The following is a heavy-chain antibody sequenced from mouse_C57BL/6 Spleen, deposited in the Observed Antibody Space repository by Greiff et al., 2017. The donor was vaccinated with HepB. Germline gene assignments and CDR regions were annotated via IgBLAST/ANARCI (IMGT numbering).Heavy chain of an antibody. CDR2: ISNGGGST. V-gene: IGHV5-12*01. J-gene: IGHJ1*03. CDR1: GFTFSDYY. Sequence: DVMLVESGGGLVQPGGSLKLSCAASGFTFSDYYMYWVRQTPEKRLEWVAYISNGGGSTYYPDTVKGRFTISRDNAKNTLYLQMSRLKSEDTAMYYCARHERWYFDVWGTGTTVTVSS. CDR3: ARHERWYFDV.